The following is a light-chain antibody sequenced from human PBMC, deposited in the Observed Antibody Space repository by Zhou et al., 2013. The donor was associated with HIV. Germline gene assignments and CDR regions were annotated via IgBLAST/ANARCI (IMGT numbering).Light chain of an antibody. V-gene: IGKV1-17*01. CDR1: QGIRNG. CDR2: AAS. Sequence: DIQMTQSPSSLSASVGDRVTITCRASQGIRNGLGWFQQKPGKAPKRLIFAASTLQSGVPSRFSGSGSGTEFTLTISSLQPEDFATYYCLQSYSTPYSFGQGTKLEIK. J-gene: IGKJ2*03. CDR3: LQSYSTPYS.